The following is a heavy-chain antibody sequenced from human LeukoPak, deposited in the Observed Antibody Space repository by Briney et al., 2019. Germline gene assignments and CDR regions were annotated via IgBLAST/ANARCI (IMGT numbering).Heavy chain of an antibody. D-gene: IGHD3-22*01. CDR2: ISYDGHNK. V-gene: IGHV3-30-3*01. CDR1: GFAFSSYS. CDR3: AKDMASGYYSDY. Sequence: GGSLRLSCAASGFAFSSYSMHWVRQAPGKGLEWVAVISYDGHNKEYADSVKGRFTISRDNSKKTLYLQMNSLRAEDTAVYYCAKDMASGYYSDYWGQGTLVTVSS. J-gene: IGHJ4*02.